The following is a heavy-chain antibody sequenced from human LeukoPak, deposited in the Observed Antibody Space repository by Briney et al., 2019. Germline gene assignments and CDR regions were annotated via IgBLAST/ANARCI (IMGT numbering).Heavy chain of an antibody. CDR2: ISGSGGST. J-gene: IGHJ4*02. D-gene: IGHD6-13*01. Sequence: GGSLRLSCAASGFTFSSYGMSWVRQAPGKGLEWVSAISGSGGSTYYADSVKGRFTISRDNSKNTLYLQMNSLRAEDTAVYYCASSQGSWPDYFDYWGQGILVTVSS. V-gene: IGHV3-23*01. CDR3: ASSQGSWPDYFDY. CDR1: GFTFSSYG.